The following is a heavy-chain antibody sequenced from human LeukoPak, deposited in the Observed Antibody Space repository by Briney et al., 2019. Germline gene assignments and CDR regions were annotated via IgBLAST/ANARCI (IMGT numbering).Heavy chain of an antibody. CDR3: ARQAGYYDILTGYRLDY. Sequence: PSETLSLTCAVYGGSFSGYYWSWIRQPPGKGLEWIGEINHSGSANYNPSLKSRVTISVDTSKNQFSLKLSSVTAADTAVYYCARQAGYYDILTGYRLDYWGQGTLVTVSS. V-gene: IGHV4-34*01. CDR1: GGSFSGYY. CDR2: INHSGSA. J-gene: IGHJ4*02. D-gene: IGHD3-9*01.